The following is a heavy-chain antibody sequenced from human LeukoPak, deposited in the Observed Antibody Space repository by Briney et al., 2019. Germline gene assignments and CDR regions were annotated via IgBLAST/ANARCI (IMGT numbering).Heavy chain of an antibody. CDR3: ARAWGEDIAARPYYFDY. CDR2: ISACNGNT. CDR1: GYTFSNYA. Sequence: ASVKVSCKASGYTFSNYAISWVRQAPGQGLEWMGWISACNGNTNYAPKLQGRVTMTTDTSTSAAYMELRSLRSDDTAVYYCARAWGEDIAARPYYFDYWGQGSLVTVSS. J-gene: IGHJ4*02. V-gene: IGHV1-18*01. D-gene: IGHD6-6*01.